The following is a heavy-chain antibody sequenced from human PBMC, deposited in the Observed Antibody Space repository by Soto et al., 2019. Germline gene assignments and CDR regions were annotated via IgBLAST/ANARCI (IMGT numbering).Heavy chain of an antibody. V-gene: IGHV3-30*18. CDR1: GFTFTNYA. CDR3: AKHQTYYLYAMDV. D-gene: IGHD2-21*01. CDR2: ISYGGSNK. J-gene: IGHJ6*02. Sequence: QVQLVESGGGVVQPGRSLRLSCAASGFTFTNYAMHWVRQAPGKGLEWVALISYGGSNKNYADSVKGRFTISRDNSKNTLYLQMNILRAEDTAVYYCAKHQTYYLYAMDVWGQGTTVTVSS.